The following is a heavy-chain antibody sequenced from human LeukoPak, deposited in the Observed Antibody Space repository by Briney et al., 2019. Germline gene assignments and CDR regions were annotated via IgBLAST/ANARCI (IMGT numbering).Heavy chain of an antibody. Sequence: PGGSLRLSCAASGFTFSSYAMSWVRQAPGKGLEWVSAISGSGGSTYYADSVKGRFTISRDNSKNTLYLQMNSLRAEDTAVYYCAGTSDFWSGYYSYWFDPWGQGTLVTVSS. CDR1: GFTFSSYA. CDR2: ISGSGGST. J-gene: IGHJ5*02. V-gene: IGHV3-23*01. D-gene: IGHD3-3*01. CDR3: AGTSDFWSGYYSYWFDP.